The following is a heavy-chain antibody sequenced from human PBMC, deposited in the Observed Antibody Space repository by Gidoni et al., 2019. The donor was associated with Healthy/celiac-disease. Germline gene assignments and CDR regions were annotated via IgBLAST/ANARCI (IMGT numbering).Heavy chain of an antibody. D-gene: IGHD4-17*01. V-gene: IGHV4-61*01. Sequence: QVQLQESGPGLVKPSETLSLTCTVSGGSVSSGSYYWSWIRQPPGKGLEWIGYIYYSGSTNYNPSLKSRVTISVDTSKNQFSLKLSSVTAADTAVYYCAREGGYGEFDYWGQGTLVTVSS. CDR3: AREGGYGEFDY. CDR2: IYYSGST. J-gene: IGHJ4*02. CDR1: GGSVSSGSYY.